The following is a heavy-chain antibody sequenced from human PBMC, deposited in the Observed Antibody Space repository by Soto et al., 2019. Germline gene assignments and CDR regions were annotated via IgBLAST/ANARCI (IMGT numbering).Heavy chain of an antibody. D-gene: IGHD6-19*01. Sequence: QVQLVQSGAEEKKPGASVKASCKASGYTFPGYAMHWVRQAPGQRLEWMGWINAGNGNTKYSQKFQGRVTITRDTSASTAYMELSSLRSEDTAVYYCARAVAVPADFDYWGQGTLVTVSS. CDR2: INAGNGNT. J-gene: IGHJ4*02. CDR3: ARAVAVPADFDY. V-gene: IGHV1-3*05. CDR1: GYTFPGYA.